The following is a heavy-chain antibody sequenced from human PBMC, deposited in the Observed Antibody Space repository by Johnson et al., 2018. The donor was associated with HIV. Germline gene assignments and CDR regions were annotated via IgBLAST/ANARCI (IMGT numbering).Heavy chain of an antibody. V-gene: IGHV3-30*04. D-gene: IGHD5-12*01. Sequence: QVQLVESGGGVVQPGRSLRLSCAASGFSFSNYAMHWVRQAPGKGLEWVAVIGYDGSDKYYADSVKGRVTISRDNPKNTVYLHMNNLRAEDTAVYYCARDFGYPRPRDAFDIWGQGTMVTVSS. CDR3: ARDFGYPRPRDAFDI. CDR1: GFSFSNYA. J-gene: IGHJ3*02. CDR2: IGYDGSDK.